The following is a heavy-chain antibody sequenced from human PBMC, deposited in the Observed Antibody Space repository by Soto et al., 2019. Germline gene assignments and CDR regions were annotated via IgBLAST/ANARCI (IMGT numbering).Heavy chain of an antibody. V-gene: IGHV4-31*03. CDR3: AREVKEVSVVPAAKKNWFDP. J-gene: IGHJ5*02. Sequence: NPSETLSLTCTVSGGSISSGGYYWSWIRQHPGKGLEWIGYIYYSGSTYYNPSLKSRVTISVDTSKNQFSLKLSSVTAADTAVYYCAREVKEVSVVPAAKKNWFDPWGQGTLVTVSS. CDR2: IYYSGST. D-gene: IGHD2-2*01. CDR1: GGSISSGGYY.